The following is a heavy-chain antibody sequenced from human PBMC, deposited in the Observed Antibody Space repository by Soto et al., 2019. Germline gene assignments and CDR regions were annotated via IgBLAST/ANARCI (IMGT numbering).Heavy chain of an antibody. CDR1: GFTFSSYG. J-gene: IGHJ4*02. Sequence: GGSLRLSCAASGFTFSSYGIHWVRQAPGKGLEWVAVIWYDGSSKYYADSVKGRFTISRDNSKNTVYLQMNSLRAEDTAVYYCATDWNDGGRLDYWGQGTLVTVSS. CDR3: ATDWNDGGRLDY. V-gene: IGHV3-33*01. D-gene: IGHD1-1*01. CDR2: IWYDGSSK.